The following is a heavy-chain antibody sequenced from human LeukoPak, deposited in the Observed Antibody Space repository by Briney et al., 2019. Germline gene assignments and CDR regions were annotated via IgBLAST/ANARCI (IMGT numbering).Heavy chain of an antibody. J-gene: IGHJ4*02. CDR3: ARRDGYNYVY. V-gene: IGHV3-30*04. Sequence: GGSLRLSCAASGFTFSSYAMHWVRQAPGKGLEWVAVISYDGSNKYYADSVKGRFTISRDNSKNTLYLQMNSLRAEDTAVYYCARRDGYNYVYWGQGTLVTVSS. CDR2: ISYDGSNK. D-gene: IGHD5-24*01. CDR1: GFTFSSYA.